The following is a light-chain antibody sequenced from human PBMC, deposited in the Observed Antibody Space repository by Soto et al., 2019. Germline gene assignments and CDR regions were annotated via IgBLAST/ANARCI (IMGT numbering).Light chain of an antibody. Sequence: QSVLTQPPSASGSPGQSVTISCTGNSCDVGGYNYVSWYQQHPGKAPKLMIYEVSKRPSGVPDRFSGSKSGNTASLTVSGLQAEDEADYYSSSYAGSSHYLFGTGTQVTVL. CDR2: EVS. CDR1: SCDVGGYNY. J-gene: IGLJ1*01. V-gene: IGLV2-8*01. CDR3: SSYAGSSHYL.